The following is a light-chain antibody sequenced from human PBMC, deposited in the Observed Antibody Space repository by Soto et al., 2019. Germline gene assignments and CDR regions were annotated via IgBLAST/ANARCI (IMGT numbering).Light chain of an antibody. CDR2: GAS. CDR1: QSVTTR. J-gene: IGKJ1*01. V-gene: IGKV3-20*01. Sequence: IVLTQSPGTLSLSPGERVTLSCRASQSVTTRLAWYQHKPGQAPRLLIFGASSRATGIPDKFSGSGSGTDFTLTISRLETDDFAVYYCQHYGSSSWTFGQGTKVDI. CDR3: QHYGSSSWT.